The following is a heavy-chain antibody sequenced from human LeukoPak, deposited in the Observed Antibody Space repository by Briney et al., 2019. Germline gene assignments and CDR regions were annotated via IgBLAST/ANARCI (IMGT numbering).Heavy chain of an antibody. CDR1: GFIFNIYE. D-gene: IGHD6-19*01. V-gene: IGHV3-48*03. CDR2: IGSSDSTT. CDR3: ARDGTPNYGSGWVYMDV. J-gene: IGHJ6*03. Sequence: PGGSLRLSCVGSGFIFNIYEMNWVRQAPGKGLGWPSYIGSSDSTTHYADSVKGRFTISRDNAKNSLYLQMNSLRVEDTAVYYCARDGTPNYGSGWVYMDVWGEGTTVTISS.